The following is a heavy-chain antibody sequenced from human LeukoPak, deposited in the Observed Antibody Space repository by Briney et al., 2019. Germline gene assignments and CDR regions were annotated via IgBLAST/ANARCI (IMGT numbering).Heavy chain of an antibody. CDR1: GYTFTSYY. J-gene: IGHJ4*02. D-gene: IGHD3-10*01. CDR3: AKAPRGSYFDY. V-gene: IGHV1-46*01. Sequence: ASVKVSCKASGYTFTSYYMHWVRQAPGQGLEWMGIINPSGGSTSYAQKFQGRVTMTRDMSTSTVYMELSSLRSEDTAVYYCAKAPRGSYFDYWGQGTLVTVSS. CDR2: INPSGGST.